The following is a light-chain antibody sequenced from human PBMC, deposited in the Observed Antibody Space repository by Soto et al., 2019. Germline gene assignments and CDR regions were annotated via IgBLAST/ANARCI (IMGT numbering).Light chain of an antibody. Sequence: EKVMTQSPATLSVSPGERATLSCRASQSVSTHLAWYQQKPGQAPRLLIYDASNRAAGIPARFSGSGSGTDFTLTISSLEPEDFAVYYCQQYGSSGTFGQGTKVDIK. CDR1: QSVSTH. J-gene: IGKJ1*01. CDR3: QQYGSSGT. CDR2: DAS. V-gene: IGKV3D-15*01.